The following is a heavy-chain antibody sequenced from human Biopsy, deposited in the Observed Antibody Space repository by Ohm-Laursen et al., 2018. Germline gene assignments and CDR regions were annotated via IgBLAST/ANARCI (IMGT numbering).Heavy chain of an antibody. D-gene: IGHD3-9*01. Sequence: GPSVKVSCKAPEVTFSNYGVNWVRQAPGQGLEWLGGNIPILGTGNYAHQFQDRVTVVADASTSTATMELRSLRSDDTAVYYCATKLTGYFHHWGQGTLVIVSS. CDR3: ATKLTGYFHH. CDR2: NIPILGTG. V-gene: IGHV1-69*01. CDR1: EVTFSNYG. J-gene: IGHJ1*01.